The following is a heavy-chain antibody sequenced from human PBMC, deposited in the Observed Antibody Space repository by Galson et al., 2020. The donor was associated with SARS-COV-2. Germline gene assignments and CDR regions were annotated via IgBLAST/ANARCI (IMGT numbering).Heavy chain of an antibody. CDR2: IYQSGTT. V-gene: IGHV4-38-2*02. J-gene: IGHJ4*02. Sequence: SETLSLTCTVSGYSMSSGYYWGWIRQSPVKGLEWIGSIYQSGTTYNNPSLKSRVTISADTSNNQFSLSLTSVTAADTAVYYCARGPGGSYYPHYFDYWGQGLLVTVSS. CDR1: GYSMSSGYY. D-gene: IGHD3-10*01. CDR3: ARGPGGSYYPHYFDY.